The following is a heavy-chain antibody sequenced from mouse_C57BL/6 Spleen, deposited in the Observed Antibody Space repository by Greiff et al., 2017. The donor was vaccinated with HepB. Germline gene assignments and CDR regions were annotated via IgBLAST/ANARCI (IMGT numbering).Heavy chain of an antibody. CDR3: VREGDYGSSYDWYFDV. J-gene: IGHJ1*03. V-gene: IGHV10-3*01. D-gene: IGHD1-1*01. CDR2: IRSKSSNYAT. CDR1: GFTFNTYA. Sequence: EVQRVESGGGLVQPKGSLKLSCAASGFTFNTYAMHWVRQAPGKGLEWVARIRSKSSNYATYYADSVKDRFTISRDDSQSMLYLQMNNLKTEDTAMYYCVREGDYGSSYDWYFDVWGTGTTVTVSS.